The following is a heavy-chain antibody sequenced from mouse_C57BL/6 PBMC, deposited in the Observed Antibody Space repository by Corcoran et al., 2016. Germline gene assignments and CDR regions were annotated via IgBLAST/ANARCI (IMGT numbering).Heavy chain of an antibody. CDR3: ARCSNYDWYFDV. J-gene: IGHJ1*03. CDR1: GYTFTTYG. V-gene: IGHV9-3*01. Sequence: QNQLVQSGPELKKPGETVKISCKASGYTFTTYGMSWVKQAPGKGLKWMGWINTYSGVPTYADDFKGRFAFSLETSASTAYLQINNLKNEDTATYFCARCSNYDWYFDVWGTGTTVTVSS. D-gene: IGHD2-5*01. CDR2: INTYSGVP.